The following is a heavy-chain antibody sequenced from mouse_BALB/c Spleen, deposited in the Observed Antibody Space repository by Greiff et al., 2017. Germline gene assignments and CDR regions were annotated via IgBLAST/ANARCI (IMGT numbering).Heavy chain of an antibody. D-gene: IGHD1-2*01. CDR2: IRNKANGYTT. V-gene: IGHV7-3*02. Sequence: EVQVVESGGGLVQPGGSLRLSCATSGFTFTDYYMSWVRQPPGKALEWLGFIRNKANGYTTEYSASVKGRFTISRDNSQSILYLQMNTLRAEDSATYYCARDITTAHYYAMDYWGQGTSVTVSS. CDR3: ARDITTAHYYAMDY. J-gene: IGHJ4*01. CDR1: GFTFTDYY.